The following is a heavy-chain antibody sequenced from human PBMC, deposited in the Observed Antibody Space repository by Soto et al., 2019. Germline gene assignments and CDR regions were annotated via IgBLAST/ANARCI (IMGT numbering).Heavy chain of an antibody. CDR3: ARDYYGMDV. CDR2: TYQSGSA. J-gene: IGHJ6*02. V-gene: IGHV4-30-2*06. Sequence: SETLSLTCTVSGGSISSGGYSWTWIRQSPGKGLEWIGYTYQSGSAYYNPSLKSRVTISVDRSKNQFSLNLSSVTAADTAVYYCARDYYGMDVWGQGTTVTVSS. CDR1: GGSISSGGYS.